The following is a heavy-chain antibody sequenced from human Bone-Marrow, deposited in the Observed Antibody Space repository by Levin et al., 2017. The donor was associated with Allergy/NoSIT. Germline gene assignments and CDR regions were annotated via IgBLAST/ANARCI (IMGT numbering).Heavy chain of an antibody. CDR1: GYTFTNYY. CDR3: ARGGLRLLDLFDY. CDR2: INPSGGST. V-gene: IGHV1-46*01. J-gene: IGHJ4*02. Sequence: GASVKVSCKASGYTFTNYYMHWVRQAPGQGLEWMGMINPSGGSTNYAQKFQGRVTMARDTSTSTVYMELSSLRSEDPAVYYCARGGLRLLDLFDYWGQGTLVTVSS. D-gene: IGHD3-3*01.